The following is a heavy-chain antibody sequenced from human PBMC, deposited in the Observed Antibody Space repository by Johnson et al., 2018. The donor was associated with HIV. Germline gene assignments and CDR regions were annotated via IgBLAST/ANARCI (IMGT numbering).Heavy chain of an antibody. V-gene: IGHV3-74*02. CDR2: ISWNSGSI. J-gene: IGHJ3*02. CDR3: ARAYSYGYGDTDALDM. D-gene: IGHD5-18*01. CDR1: GFTFSSYD. Sequence: VQLVESGGGLVQPGGSLRLSCAASGFTFSSYDMHWVRQATGKGLEWVSGISWNSGSIGYADSVKGRFTISRDNAKNTLYLQMSSLRAEDTAVYFCARAYSYGYGDTDALDMWGQGTMVTVS.